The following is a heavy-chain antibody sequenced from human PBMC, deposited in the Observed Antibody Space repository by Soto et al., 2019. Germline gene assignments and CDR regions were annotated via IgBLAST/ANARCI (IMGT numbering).Heavy chain of an antibody. Sequence: PGESLKISCKGSGYSFTSYWIGWVRQMPGKGLEWMGIIYPGDSDTRYSPSFQGQVTISADKSISTAYLQWSSLKASDTAMYYCARWLGLHWELLGAFDSWGKGTMVTVSS. CDR2: IYPGDSDT. J-gene: IGHJ3*02. D-gene: IGHD1-26*01. CDR3: ARWLGLHWELLGAFDS. CDR1: GYSFTSYW. V-gene: IGHV5-51*01.